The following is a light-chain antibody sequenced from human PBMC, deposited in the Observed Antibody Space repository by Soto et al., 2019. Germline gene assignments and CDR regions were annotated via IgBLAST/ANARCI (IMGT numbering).Light chain of an antibody. Sequence: EIVLTQSPATLSLSPGERATLSCRASQGVSSYLAWYQQKPGQAPRLLIYDASNRATGIPARFSGSGSGTDFTLTICSLEPEDFAVYYCQQRSNWPITFGQGTRLEI. CDR2: DAS. CDR3: QQRSNWPIT. J-gene: IGKJ5*01. CDR1: QGVSSY. V-gene: IGKV3-11*01.